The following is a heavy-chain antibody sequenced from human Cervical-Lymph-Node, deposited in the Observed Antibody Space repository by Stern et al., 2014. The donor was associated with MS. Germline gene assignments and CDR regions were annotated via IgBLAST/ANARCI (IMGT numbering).Heavy chain of an antibody. J-gene: IGHJ5*02. CDR1: GFSLSNARMG. CDR3: ARIKGGFFDP. Sequence: QVTLKESGPVLVKPTETLTLTCTVSGFSLSNARMGVSWIRQPTGKALEWLAHIFSNDEKSYSTSLKSRLTISKDTSKSQVVLTMTNMDPVDTATYYCARIKGGFFDPWGQGTLVTVSS. D-gene: IGHD2-15*01. CDR2: IFSNDEK. V-gene: IGHV2-26*01.